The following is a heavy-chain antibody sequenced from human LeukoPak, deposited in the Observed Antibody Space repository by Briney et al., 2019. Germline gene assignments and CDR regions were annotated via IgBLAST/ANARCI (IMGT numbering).Heavy chain of an antibody. V-gene: IGHV4-34*01. J-gene: IGHJ4*02. CDR1: GGSFSGYY. CDR2: INHSGST. D-gene: IGHD3-16*02. CDR3: ARAARSDYVWGSYRSALFDY. Sequence: KPSETLSLTCAVYGGSFSGYYWSWIRQPPGKGLEWIGEINHSGSTNYNPSLKSRVTISVDTSKNQFSLKLSSVTAADTAVYYCARAARSDYVWGSYRSALFDYWGQGTLVTVSS.